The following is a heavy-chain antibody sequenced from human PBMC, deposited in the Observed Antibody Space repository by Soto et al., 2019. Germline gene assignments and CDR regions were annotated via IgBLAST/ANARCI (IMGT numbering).Heavy chain of an antibody. CDR3: ARVHDGVGVGAFDI. D-gene: IGHD3-10*01. J-gene: IGHJ3*02. CDR2: IYYSGST. V-gene: IGHV4-59*01. Sequence: SETLSLTCTVSGGSISSYYWSWIRQPPGKGLEWIGYIYYSGSTNYNPSLKSRVTISVDTSKNQFSLKLSSVTAADTAVYYCARVHDGVGVGAFDIWGQGTMVTVSS. CDR1: GGSISSYY.